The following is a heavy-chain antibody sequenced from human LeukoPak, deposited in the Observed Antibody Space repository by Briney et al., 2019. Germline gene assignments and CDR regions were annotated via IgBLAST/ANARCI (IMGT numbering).Heavy chain of an antibody. J-gene: IGHJ3*02. V-gene: IGHV3-11*04. Sequence: GGSLRLSCAASGFTFSDYYMSWIRQAPGKGLEWVSYISSSGSTIYYADSVKGRFTISRDNAKNSLYLQMNSLRAEDTAVYYCARVAPILPGIAVAGPADAFDIWGQGTMVTVSS. CDR3: ARVAPILPGIAVAGPADAFDI. CDR1: GFTFSDYY. CDR2: ISSSGSTI. D-gene: IGHD6-19*01.